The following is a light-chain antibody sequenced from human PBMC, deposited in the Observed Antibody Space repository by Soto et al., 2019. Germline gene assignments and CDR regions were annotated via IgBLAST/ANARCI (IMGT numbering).Light chain of an antibody. V-gene: IGKV1-9*01. CDR3: QQLNSYPPYT. CDR2: AAS. J-gene: IGKJ2*01. Sequence: IQLTQSPSSLSASVGDRVTITCRASQGISSYLAWYQQKPGKAPKLLIYAASTLQSGVPSRFSGSCSGTDFTLSISSLQPEDVATYYCQQLNSYPPYTFGQGTKLEIK. CDR1: QGISSY.